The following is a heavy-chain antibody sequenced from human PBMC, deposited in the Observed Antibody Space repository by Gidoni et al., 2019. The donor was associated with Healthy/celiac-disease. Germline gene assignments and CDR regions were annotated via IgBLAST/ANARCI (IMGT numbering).Heavy chain of an antibody. CDR2: ISGSGGST. V-gene: IGHV3-23*01. CDR3: AKDYPYDLGDY. D-gene: IGHD3-3*01. J-gene: IGHJ4*02. CDR1: GFPFSGYA. Sequence: EVQLLESGGGLVRPGGSLRPSCASSGFPFSGYATSWVRQAPGKGLEWVSAISGSGGSTYYADSVKGRFTISRDNSKNTLYLQMNSLRAEDTAVYYCAKDYPYDLGDYWGQGALVTVSS.